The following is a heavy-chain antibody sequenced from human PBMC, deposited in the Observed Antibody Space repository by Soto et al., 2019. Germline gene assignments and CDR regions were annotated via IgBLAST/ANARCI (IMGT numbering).Heavy chain of an antibody. CDR2: ISGSGGST. D-gene: IGHD3-9*01. Sequence: AGGSLRLSCAASGFTFSSYAMSWVRQAPGKGLEWVSAISGSGGSTYYADSVKGRFTISRDNSKNTLYLQMNSLRAEDTAVYYCAKDRAVRYFDWLSPFDYWGQGTLVTVS. CDR1: GFTFSSYA. V-gene: IGHV3-23*01. J-gene: IGHJ4*02. CDR3: AKDRAVRYFDWLSPFDY.